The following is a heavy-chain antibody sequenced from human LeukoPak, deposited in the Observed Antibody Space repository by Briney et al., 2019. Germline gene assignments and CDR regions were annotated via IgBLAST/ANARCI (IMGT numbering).Heavy chain of an antibody. V-gene: IGHV3-53*01. Sequence: GGSLRLSCTAPGFSVSHNYMNWVRQAPGKGLEWVALIYSGGNTHYADSVKGRFTISRDNSKNTLYLQMSSLRVEDTAVYYCTRDTPGIAASVSGGWGQGTLVTVFS. CDR2: IYSGGNT. D-gene: IGHD6-13*01. CDR3: TRDTPGIAASVSGG. CDR1: GFSVSHNY. J-gene: IGHJ4*02.